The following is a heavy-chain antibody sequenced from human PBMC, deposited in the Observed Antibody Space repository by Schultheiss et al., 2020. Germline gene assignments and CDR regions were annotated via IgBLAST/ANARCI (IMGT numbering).Heavy chain of an antibody. CDR2: IYHSGST. V-gene: IGHV4-4*02. D-gene: IGHD6-19*01. CDR1: GGSISSSNW. CDR3: ARASSSSGCNF. Sequence: SVTLSLTCAVSGGSISSSNWWSWVRQPPGKGLEWIGEIYHSGSTNYNPSLKSRVTISVDTSKNQFSLKLSSVTAADTAVYYCARASSSSGCNFWGQGTLVTVSS. J-gene: IGHJ4*02.